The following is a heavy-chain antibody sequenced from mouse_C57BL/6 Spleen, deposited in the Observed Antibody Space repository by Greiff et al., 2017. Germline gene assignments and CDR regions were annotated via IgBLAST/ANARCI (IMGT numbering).Heavy chain of an antibody. CDR2: IYPGSGST. J-gene: IGHJ3*01. V-gene: IGHV1-55*01. Sequence: VQLQQSGAELVKPGASVKMSCKASGYTFTSYWITWVKQRPGQGLEWIGDIYPGSGSTNYNEKFKSKATLTVDTSSSTAYMQLSSLTSEDSAVYYCARGYYGSRTTWFAYWGQGTLVTVSA. CDR3: ARGYYGSRTTWFAY. D-gene: IGHD1-1*01. CDR1: GYTFTSYW.